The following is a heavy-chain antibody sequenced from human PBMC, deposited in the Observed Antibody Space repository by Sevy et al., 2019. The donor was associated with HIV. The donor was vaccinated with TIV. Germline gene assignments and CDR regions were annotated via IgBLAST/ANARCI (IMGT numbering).Heavy chain of an antibody. CDR1: GYSISSGYY. CDR3: VRGSGGDRLDYYGLDV. CDR2: IYHRGNT. D-gene: IGHD2-15*01. V-gene: IGHV4-38-2*01. Sequence: SETLSLTCVVSGYSISSGYYWGWVRQPPGKGLQWIGNIYHRGNTYYNPSLQSRATFSVETSKNQFSLKMTSVTATDTAVDYCVRGSGGDRLDYYGLDVWGQATTVSVS. J-gene: IGHJ6*02.